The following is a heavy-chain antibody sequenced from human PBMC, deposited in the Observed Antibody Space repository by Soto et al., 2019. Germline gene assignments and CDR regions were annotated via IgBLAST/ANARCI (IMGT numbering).Heavy chain of an antibody. Sequence: SVKFSCTASGGTFSSYAISWVRQAPGQGLEWMGGIIPIFGTANYAQKFQGRVTITADESTSTAYMELSSLRSEDTAVYYCARGDTAMDAFDIWGQGTMVTVSS. D-gene: IGHD5-18*01. J-gene: IGHJ3*02. CDR1: GGTFSSYA. CDR3: ARGDTAMDAFDI. V-gene: IGHV1-69*13. CDR2: IIPIFGTA.